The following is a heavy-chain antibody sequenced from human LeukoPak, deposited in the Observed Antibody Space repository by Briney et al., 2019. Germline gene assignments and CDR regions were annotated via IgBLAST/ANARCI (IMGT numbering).Heavy chain of an antibody. D-gene: IGHD2-15*01. V-gene: IGHV1-18*01. J-gene: IGHJ6*02. CDR2: ISAYNGNT. CDR1: GYTFTSYG. CDR3: ARDYYCSGGSCYSPAYGMDV. Sequence: ASVKVSCKASGYTFTSYGISWVRQAPGQGLEWMGWISAYNGNTNYAQKLQGRVTMTRDTSTSTVYMELSSLRSEDTAVYYCARDYYCSGGSCYSPAYGMDVWGQGTTVTVSS.